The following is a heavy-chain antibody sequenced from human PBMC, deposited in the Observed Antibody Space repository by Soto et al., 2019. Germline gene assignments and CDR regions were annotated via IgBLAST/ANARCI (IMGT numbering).Heavy chain of an antibody. Sequence: PGGSLRLSCAASGFTFSSYAMHWVRQAPGKGLEWVAVISYDGSNKYYADSVKGRFTISRDNSKNTLYLQMNSLRAEDTAVYYCAREIRYCSGGSCSYFDYWGQGTLVTVSS. CDR3: AREIRYCSGGSCSYFDY. J-gene: IGHJ4*02. CDR2: ISYDGSNK. V-gene: IGHV3-30-3*01. CDR1: GFTFSSYA. D-gene: IGHD2-15*01.